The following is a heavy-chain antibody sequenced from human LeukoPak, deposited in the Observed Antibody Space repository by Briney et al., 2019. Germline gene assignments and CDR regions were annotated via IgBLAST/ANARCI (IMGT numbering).Heavy chain of an antibody. CDR1: GFTFSSYW. D-gene: IGHD3-22*01. CDR3: VRDGYDSSGYLFDY. V-gene: IGHV3-74*01. Sequence: PGGSLRLSCAASGFTFSSYWMHWVRQAPGKGLVWVSRINSDGSSTSYADSVKGRFTISRDNAKNTLYLQMNSLRAEDTAVYYCVRDGYDSSGYLFDYWGQGTLVTVSS. CDR2: INSDGSST. J-gene: IGHJ4*02.